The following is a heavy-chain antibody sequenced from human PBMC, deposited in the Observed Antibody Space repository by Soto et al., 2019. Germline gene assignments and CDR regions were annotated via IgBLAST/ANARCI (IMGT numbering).Heavy chain of an antibody. CDR2: VKYDGTIT. CDR3: ARGVQGGNYVDV. J-gene: IGHJ6*04. Sequence: EVQLVESGGGSVQPGESLRLSCAASGFPFSSYWIHWVRQAPGKGLVWVSRVKYDGTITNYADSLRGRLTISRDNANNVVYLEMKRLRVEDTAVYYCARGVQGGNYVDVWGKGTTVTVSS. CDR1: GFPFSSYW. V-gene: IGHV3-74*01. D-gene: IGHD3-16*01.